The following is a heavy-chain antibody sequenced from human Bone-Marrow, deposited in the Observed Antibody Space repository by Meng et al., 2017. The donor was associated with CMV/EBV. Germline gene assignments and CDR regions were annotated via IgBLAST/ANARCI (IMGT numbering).Heavy chain of an antibody. J-gene: IGHJ5*02. CDR1: GGSISSGGYY. CDR2: IYYSGST. V-gene: IGHV4-31*02. Sequence: LTWTVCGGSISSGGYYWSWIRQHPGKGLEWIGYIYYSGSTYYNPSLKSRVTISVDTSKNQFSLKLSSVTAADTAVYYCARVRNNWFDPWGQGTLVTVSS. CDR3: ARVRNNWFDP.